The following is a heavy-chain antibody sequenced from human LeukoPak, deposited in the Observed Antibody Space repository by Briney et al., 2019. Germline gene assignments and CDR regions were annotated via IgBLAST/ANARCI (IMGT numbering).Heavy chain of an antibody. CDR2: ITYIDGST. D-gene: IGHD5-18*01. V-gene: IGHV3-23*01. CDR3: ARTGYNYGTPLND. CDR1: GFTFSSYA. Sequence: GGSLRLSCAASGFTFSSYAMSWVRQAPGKGLEWVSGITYIDGSTYYADSVKGRFTISRDNSKNTLYLQMNSLRAEDTAVYYCARTGYNYGTPLNDWGQGTQVTVSS. J-gene: IGHJ4*02.